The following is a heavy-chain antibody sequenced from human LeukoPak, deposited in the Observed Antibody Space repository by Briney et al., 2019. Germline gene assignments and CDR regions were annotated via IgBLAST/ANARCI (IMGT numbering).Heavy chain of an antibody. V-gene: IGHV4-59*01. D-gene: IGHD2-8*01. CDR3: ARGVPDFDY. CDR2: IYYSGST. Sequence: PSETLSLTCAVYGGSFSGYYWSWIRQPPGKGLEWIGYIYYSGSTNYNPSLKSRVTISVDTSKNQFSLKLSSVTAADTAVYYRARGVPDFDYWGQGTLVTVSS. CDR1: GGSFSGYY. J-gene: IGHJ4*02.